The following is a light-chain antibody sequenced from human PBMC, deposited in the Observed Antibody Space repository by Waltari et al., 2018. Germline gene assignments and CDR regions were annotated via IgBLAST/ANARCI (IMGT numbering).Light chain of an antibody. CDR3: QQYNNWPPEYT. Sequence: EIVMTQSPATLSVSPGERATLSCRASQSVSSNLDCYQQKPGQAPRLLIYDASTRATGIPARFSGSGSWTEFTLTISSQQSEDFAVYYCQQYNNWPPEYTFGQGTKLEIK. CDR2: DAS. CDR1: QSVSSN. J-gene: IGKJ2*01. V-gene: IGKV3-15*01.